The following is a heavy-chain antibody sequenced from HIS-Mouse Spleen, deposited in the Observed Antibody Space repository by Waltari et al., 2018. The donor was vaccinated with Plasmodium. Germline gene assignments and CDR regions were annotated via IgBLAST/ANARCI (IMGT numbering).Heavy chain of an antibody. J-gene: IGHJ3*01. D-gene: IGHD6-13*01. CDR1: GFTFDDSA. V-gene: IGHV3-9*01. Sequence: EVQLVESGGGLVQPGRSLRLSCAASGFTFDDSAMHWVRQAPGEGLEWVSGISWNSGSIGYADSVKGRFTISRDNAKNSLYLQMNSLRAEDTAVYYCASSWYWYFDLWGQGTMVTVSS. CDR2: ISWNSGSI. CDR3: ASSWYWYFDL.